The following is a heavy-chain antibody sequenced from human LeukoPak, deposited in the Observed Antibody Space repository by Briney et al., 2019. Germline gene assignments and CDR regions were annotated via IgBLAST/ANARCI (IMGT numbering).Heavy chain of an antibody. D-gene: IGHD3-10*01. J-gene: IGHJ6*02. CDR2: ITGDGSST. Sequence: EGSRRVSCAASGFTFSGYWMHWVRQVPGKGLVWVSRITGDGSSTTYADSVKGRFTISRDNAQNSLYLQMNSLRAEDTAVYYCARRMVRGVISGYGMDVWGQGTTVTVSS. CDR1: GFTFSGYW. V-gene: IGHV3-74*01. CDR3: ARRMVRGVISGYGMDV.